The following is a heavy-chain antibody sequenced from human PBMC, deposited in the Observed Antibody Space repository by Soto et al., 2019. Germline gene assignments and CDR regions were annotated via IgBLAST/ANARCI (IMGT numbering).Heavy chain of an antibody. CDR2: IYSGGST. CDR1: GFTVSSNY. J-gene: IGHJ6*03. D-gene: IGHD1-26*01. CDR3: ARDRGYYYYYMDV. Sequence: GGSLRLSCAASGFTVSSNYMSWVRQAPGKGLEWVSVIYSGGSTYYADSVKGRFTISRDNSKNTLYLQMNSLRAEDTAVYYCARDRGYYYYYMDVWGKGTTVTVSS. V-gene: IGHV3-66*01.